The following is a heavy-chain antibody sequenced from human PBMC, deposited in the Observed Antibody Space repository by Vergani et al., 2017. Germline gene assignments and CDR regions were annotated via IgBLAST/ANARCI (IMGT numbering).Heavy chain of an antibody. D-gene: IGHD7-27*01. CDR2: INHSGST. V-gene: IGHV4-39*02. CDR3: AKETGGYYYYYMDV. Sequence: QVQLQQWGAGLLKPSETLSLTCTVSGGSISSSSYYWGWIRQPPGKGLEWIGEINHSGSTYYNPSLKSRVTISVDTSKNQFSLKLSSVTAADTAVYYCAKETGGYYYYYMDVWGKGTTVTVSS. CDR1: GGSISSSSYY. J-gene: IGHJ6*03.